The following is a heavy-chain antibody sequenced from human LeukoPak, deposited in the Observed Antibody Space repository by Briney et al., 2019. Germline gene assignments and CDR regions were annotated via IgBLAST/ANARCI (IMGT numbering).Heavy chain of an antibody. J-gene: IGHJ4*02. CDR3: ARVCTSCYFGLLDY. CDR1: GFTFSTYW. V-gene: IGHV3-74*01. Sequence: GGSLRLSCAASGFTFSTYWMHWVRQAPGKGLVWVSRINSDGSSTSYADSVKGRFTISRDNAKNTLYLQMNSLRAEDTAVYYCARVCTSCYFGLLDYWGQGTLVTVSS. CDR2: INSDGSST. D-gene: IGHD2-2*01.